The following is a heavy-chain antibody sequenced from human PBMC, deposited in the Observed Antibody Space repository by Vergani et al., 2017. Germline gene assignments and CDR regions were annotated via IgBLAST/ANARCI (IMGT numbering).Heavy chain of an antibody. V-gene: IGHV4-59*11. Sequence: QVQLQESGPGLVKSSETLSLTCSVSFDSIRNLYCNWIRQPPGKGLEWIGSIHYSENTNYNPSLKTRVTISVDTSKNQFSLTLTSVTAADTAVYYCGRVADCYGLGSRLLDLWGQGILVTVSS. D-gene: IGHD3-10*01. CDR2: IHYSENT. CDR1: FDSIRNLY. CDR3: GRVADCYGLGSRLLDL. J-gene: IGHJ5*02.